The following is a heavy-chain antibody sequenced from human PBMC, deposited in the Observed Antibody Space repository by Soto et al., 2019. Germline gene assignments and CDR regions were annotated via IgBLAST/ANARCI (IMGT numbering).Heavy chain of an antibody. V-gene: IGHV3-30-3*01. CDR2: ISYDGSNK. D-gene: IGHD1-26*01. CDR1: GFTFSSYA. J-gene: IGHJ5*02. Sequence: QVQLVESGGGVVQPGRSLRLSCAASGFTFSSYAMHWVRQAPGKGLEWVAVISYDGSNKYYADSVKGRFTISRDNSKNKLYLRRKSLRAEDTAVYYCARDRVGLAGSRVFDPWGEGNLVTVSS. CDR3: ARDRVGLAGSRVFDP.